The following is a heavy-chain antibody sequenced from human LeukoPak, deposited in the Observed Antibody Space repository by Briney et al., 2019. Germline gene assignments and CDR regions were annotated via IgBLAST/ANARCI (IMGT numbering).Heavy chain of an antibody. Sequence: SETLSLTCTVSGGSISSSSYYWGWIRQPPGKGLEWIGSIYYSGITYYNPSLKSRATISVDTSKNQFSLKLSSVTAADTAVYYCARAPVEYSSSFLYDYWGQGTLVTVSS. D-gene: IGHD6-6*01. V-gene: IGHV4-39*07. J-gene: IGHJ4*02. CDR3: ARAPVEYSSSFLYDY. CDR2: IYYSGIT. CDR1: GGSISSSSYY.